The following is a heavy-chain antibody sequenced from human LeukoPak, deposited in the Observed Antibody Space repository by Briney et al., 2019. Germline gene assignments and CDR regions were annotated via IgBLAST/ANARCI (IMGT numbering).Heavy chain of an antibody. V-gene: IGHV3-21*01. D-gene: IGHD6-13*01. CDR3: ARAGGSSRYYYYYMDV. Sequence: GGSLRLSCAASGFTFSSYAMNWVRQAPGKGLEWVSSISSSSSYIYYADSVKGRFTISRDNAKNSLYLQMNSLRAEDTAVYYCARAGGSSRYYYYYMDVWGKGTTVTVSS. J-gene: IGHJ6*03. CDR1: GFTFSSYA. CDR2: ISSSSSYI.